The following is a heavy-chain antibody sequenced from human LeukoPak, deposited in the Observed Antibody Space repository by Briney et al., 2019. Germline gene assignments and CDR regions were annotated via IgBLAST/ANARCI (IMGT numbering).Heavy chain of an antibody. D-gene: IGHD2-21*01. CDR2: INPSGGST. CDR3: ATYCGGDCQDFDY. CDR1: GYTFTSYY. Sequence: ASVKVSCKASGYTFTSYYMHWVRQAPGQGLEWMGIINPSGGSTSYAQKFQGRVTMTRDTSTSTVYMELSSLRSEDTAVYYCATYCGGDCQDFDYWGQGTLVTVSP. J-gene: IGHJ4*02. V-gene: IGHV1-46*03.